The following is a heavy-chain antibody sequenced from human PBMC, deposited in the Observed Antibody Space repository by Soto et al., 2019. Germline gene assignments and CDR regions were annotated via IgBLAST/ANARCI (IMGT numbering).Heavy chain of an antibody. V-gene: IGHV3-21*01. Sequence: GGSLRLSCAASGFPFSSYSMNWVRQAPGKGLEWVSSISSSSSYIYYADSVKGRFTISRDNAKNSLYLQMNSLRAEDTAVYYCARVPHVLRFLEWFPDDYYYYMDVWGKGTTVTVSS. J-gene: IGHJ6*03. CDR1: GFPFSSYS. CDR3: ARVPHVLRFLEWFPDDYYYYMDV. CDR2: ISSSSSYI. D-gene: IGHD3-3*01.